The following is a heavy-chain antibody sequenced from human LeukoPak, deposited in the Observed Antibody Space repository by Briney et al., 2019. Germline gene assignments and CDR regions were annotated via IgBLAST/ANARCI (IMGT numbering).Heavy chain of an antibody. D-gene: IGHD1-1*01. CDR1: GYTFTSYY. CDR3: ASNMESLLEGFDY. Sequence: GASVKVSCTASGYTFTSYYMHWVRQAPGQGLEWMGIINPSGGSTSYAQKFQGRVTMTRDTSTSTVYMELSSLRSEDTAVYYCASNMESLLEGFDYWGQGTLVTVSS. CDR2: INPSGGST. J-gene: IGHJ4*02. V-gene: IGHV1-46*01.